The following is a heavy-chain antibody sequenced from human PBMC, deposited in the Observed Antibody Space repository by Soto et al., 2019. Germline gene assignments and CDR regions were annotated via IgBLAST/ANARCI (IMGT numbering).Heavy chain of an antibody. V-gene: IGHV2-5*02. D-gene: IGHD2-2*01. J-gene: IGHJ4*02. CDR1: GYSLSTTGVG. CDR3: ALERVSNFDY. Sequence: QITLKESGPTLVKPTQTRPLTCTFSGYSLSTTGVGVGWIRQPPVNALVWLALIYWDGDKRYRPSLKSRLTITKATSKNQVFLTMTNMDPVDTATYYCALERVSNFDYWGQGTLVTVSS. CDR2: IYWDGDK.